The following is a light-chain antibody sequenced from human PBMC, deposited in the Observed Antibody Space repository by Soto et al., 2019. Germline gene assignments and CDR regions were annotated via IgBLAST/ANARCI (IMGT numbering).Light chain of an antibody. J-gene: IGKJ4*01. CDR1: QSVSSEK. CDR3: QQYGSSLLT. Sequence: EIVLTQSPGTLSLSPGERASLSCRASQSVSSEKLAWYQQKPGQAPRLLIFGASGRATGISERFSGSGSGADFSLPISRLEPEDSAVYYCQQYGSSLLTFGGGTKVDIK. V-gene: IGKV3-20*01. CDR2: GAS.